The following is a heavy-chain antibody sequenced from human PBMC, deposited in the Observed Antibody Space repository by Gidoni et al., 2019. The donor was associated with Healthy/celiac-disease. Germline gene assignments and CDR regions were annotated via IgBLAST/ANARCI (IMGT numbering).Heavy chain of an antibody. Sequence: EVQLLESGGGLVQPGGSLRLSCAASGFTFRSYAMSWVRQAPGKGLEWVSAISGSGGSTYYADSVKGRFTISRDNSKNTLYLQMNSLRAEDTAVYYCAKGGLGYCSSTSCSFKTPFDYWGQGTLVTVSS. J-gene: IGHJ4*02. V-gene: IGHV3-23*01. CDR2: ISGSGGST. D-gene: IGHD2-2*01. CDR3: AKGGLGYCSSTSCSFKTPFDY. CDR1: GFTFRSYA.